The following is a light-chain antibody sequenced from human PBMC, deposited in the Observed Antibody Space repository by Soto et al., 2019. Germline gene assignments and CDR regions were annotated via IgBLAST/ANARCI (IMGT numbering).Light chain of an antibody. CDR3: CSYADSSTYV. J-gene: IGLJ1*01. V-gene: IGLV2-23*01. CDR1: SSDVGSYNL. Sequence: QSALTQPASVSGSPGQSITISCTGTSSDVGSYNLVSWYQQHPGKAPKLMIYEDIKRPSGVSNRFSGSKSDNTASLTISGLQAEDEADYYCCSYADSSTYVFGPGTKVTVL. CDR2: EDI.